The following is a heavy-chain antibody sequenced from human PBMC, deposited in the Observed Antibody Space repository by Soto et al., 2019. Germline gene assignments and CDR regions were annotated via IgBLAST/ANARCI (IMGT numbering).Heavy chain of an antibody. CDR2: ISSRSTYT. CDR1: GFTFSDFY. CDR3: GRLQGTTGIDY. J-gene: IGHJ4*02. D-gene: IGHD2-8*02. Sequence: QVQLVESGGGLVKPGGSLRLSCAASGFTFSDFYMTWIRQAPGKGLEWISDISSRSTYTNYSDSVKGRFTISRDNAKNSLHLQMNSLRAEDTSVYYCGRLQGTTGIDYWGQGTLVTVSS. V-gene: IGHV3-11*05.